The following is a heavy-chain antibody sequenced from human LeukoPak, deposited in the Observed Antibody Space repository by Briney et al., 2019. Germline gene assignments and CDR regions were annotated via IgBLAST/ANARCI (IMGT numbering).Heavy chain of an antibody. J-gene: IGHJ4*02. CDR1: GLTFSRYY. Sequence: PGGSLRLSCAASGLTFSRYYMHWVRQAPGKGPEWVSRLAGDGNYILYADSVKGRFRISRDDAKNTVYLQMSSLRAEDTAVYYCAAMIIGGRDYWGQGTLVTVSS. CDR3: AAMIIGGRDY. V-gene: IGHV3-74*01. CDR2: LAGDGNYI. D-gene: IGHD2-2*01.